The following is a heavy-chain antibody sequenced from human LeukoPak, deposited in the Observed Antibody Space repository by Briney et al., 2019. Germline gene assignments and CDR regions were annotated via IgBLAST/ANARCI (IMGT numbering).Heavy chain of an antibody. D-gene: IGHD3-3*01. Sequence: QTGGSLRLSCAASGFTFSGYWMHWVRHGPEKGLELVPRIDNDGHGILYADSVKGRFTTSRDNAKNTLYLQMNSLRFEDTAVYYCATGGGWVPSFGVVTHIDVWGKGTTVTVSS. CDR1: GFTFSGYW. CDR3: ATGGGWVPSFGVVTHIDV. J-gene: IGHJ6*03. CDR2: IDNDGHGI. V-gene: IGHV3-74*03.